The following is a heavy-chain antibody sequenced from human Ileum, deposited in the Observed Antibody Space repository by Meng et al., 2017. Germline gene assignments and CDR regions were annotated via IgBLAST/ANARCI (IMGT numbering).Heavy chain of an antibody. CDR2: IYSTGTT. J-gene: IGHJ5*02. CDR3: VRQPTGYPNWFDP. V-gene: IGHV4-39*07. D-gene: IGHD3-9*01. Sequence: LAGRESGQGRVKPSGACSLPCMYLGGSIGSTTTVYSWGWIRQPPGEGLEWIGSIYSTGTTYYNPSLESRVTISRDTSKNQFSLKLTSVTAADTAVYYCVRQPTGYPNWFDPWGQGTLVTVSS. CDR1: GGSIGSTTTVYS.